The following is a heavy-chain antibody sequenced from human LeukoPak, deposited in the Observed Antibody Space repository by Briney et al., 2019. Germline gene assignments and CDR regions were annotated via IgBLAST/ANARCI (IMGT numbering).Heavy chain of an antibody. V-gene: IGHV4-59*01. CDR2: IYYSGST. CDR1: GGSISSYY. D-gene: IGHD2-21*02. Sequence: PSETLSLTCTVSGGSISSYYWSWIRQPPGKGLEWIGYIYYSGSTNYNPSLKSRVTISVDTSKNQLSLKLSSVTAADTAVYYCARTAVGGWFDPWGQGTLVTVSS. J-gene: IGHJ5*02. CDR3: ARTAVGGWFDP.